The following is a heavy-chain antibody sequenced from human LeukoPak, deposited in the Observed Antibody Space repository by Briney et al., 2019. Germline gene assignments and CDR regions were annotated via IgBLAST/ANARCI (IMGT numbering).Heavy chain of an antibody. CDR1: GFTFSNAW. V-gene: IGHV3-15*01. CDR2: IKNKTDGGTT. J-gene: IGHJ4*02. D-gene: IGHD3-10*01. CDR3: TPLLLWFGVFPVDY. Sequence: GGSLRLSCAASGFTFSNAWMSWVRQAPGKGLEWVGRIKNKTDGGTTDYAAPVKGRFTISRDDSKNTLYPQMNSLKTEDTAVYYCTPLLLWFGVFPVDYWGQGTLVTVSS.